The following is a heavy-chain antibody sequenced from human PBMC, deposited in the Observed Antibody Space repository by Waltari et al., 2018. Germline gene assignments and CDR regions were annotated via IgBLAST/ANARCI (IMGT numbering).Heavy chain of an antibody. CDR2: ISKSGGAT. V-gene: IGHV3-23*01. Sequence: EVRVLDSGGGLVQPGGSLRLSCAASGFTFSNYAMTWVRQAPGKGLEWVSSISKSGGATYYVDSVKGRFTISRDNSKNTVYLQMTSLRAEDTAVYYCAKLAGIMAWHFDYWGQGTLVTVSS. CDR3: AKLAGIMAWHFDY. J-gene: IGHJ4*02. CDR1: GFTFSNYA. D-gene: IGHD3-16*01.